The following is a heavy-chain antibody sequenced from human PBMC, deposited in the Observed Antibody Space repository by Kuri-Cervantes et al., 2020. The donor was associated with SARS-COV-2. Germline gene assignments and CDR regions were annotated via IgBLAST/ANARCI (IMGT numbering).Heavy chain of an antibody. Sequence: ASVKVSCKASGYTFTGYYMHWVRQAPGQGLEWMGWIDPNSGGTNYAQKFQGRVTMTRDTSISTAYMELSRLRSDDTAVYYCARGSAAGHYFDYWGQGTLVTVSS. V-gene: IGHV1-2*02. CDR2: IDPNSGGT. D-gene: IGHD6-13*01. J-gene: IGHJ4*02. CDR1: GYTFTGYY. CDR3: ARGSAAGHYFDY.